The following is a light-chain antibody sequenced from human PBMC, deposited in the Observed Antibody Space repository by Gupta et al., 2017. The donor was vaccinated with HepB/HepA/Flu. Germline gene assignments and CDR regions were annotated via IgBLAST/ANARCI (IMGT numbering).Light chain of an antibody. CDR3: QQYGGSFWT. J-gene: IGKJ1*01. Sequence: VVWMQSPGTLSLSPGDTATLSCRASESVSSTYLSWHQQKPGQAPRLLIFGTSNRATGIPDRFTGRGSGTDFTLTISRLEPEDFAVYYCQQYGGSFWTFGQGTKVELK. CDR1: ESVSSTY. V-gene: IGKV3-20*01. CDR2: GTS.